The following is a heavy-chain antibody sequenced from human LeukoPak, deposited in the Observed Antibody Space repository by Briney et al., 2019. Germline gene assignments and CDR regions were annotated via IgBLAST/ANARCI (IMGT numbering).Heavy chain of an antibody. D-gene: IGHD3-22*01. V-gene: IGHV4-34*01. J-gene: IGHJ4*02. Sequence: SETLSLTCAVYGGSFSGYYWSWIRQPPGKGLEWLGEINHSGSTNYNPSLKSRVTISVGTSKNQFSLRLSSVTAADTAVYYCARVSPYYYDSSGYTQWGQGTLVTVSS. CDR1: GGSFSGYY. CDR2: INHSGST. CDR3: ARVSPYYYDSSGYTQ.